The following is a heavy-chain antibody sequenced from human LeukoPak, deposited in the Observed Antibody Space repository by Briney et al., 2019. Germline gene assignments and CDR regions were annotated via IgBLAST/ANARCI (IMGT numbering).Heavy chain of an antibody. J-gene: IGHJ4*02. D-gene: IGHD6-13*01. Sequence: SETLSLTCTVSGGSISSYYGSWIRQPPGKGLEWIGYIYYSGSTNYNPSLKSRVTISVDTSKNQFSLRLSSVTAADTAVYYCARVTGYMTEDYFDYWGQGTLITVSS. CDR3: ARVTGYMTEDYFDY. V-gene: IGHV4-59*01. CDR1: GGSISSYY. CDR2: IYYSGST.